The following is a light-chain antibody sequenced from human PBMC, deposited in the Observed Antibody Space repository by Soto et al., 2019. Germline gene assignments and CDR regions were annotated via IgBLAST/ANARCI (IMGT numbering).Light chain of an antibody. CDR2: VDD. CDR3: QGWDRISDHYV. CDR1: NIGTKS. J-gene: IGLJ1*01. Sequence: SYELTQPPSVSVAPGQTASISCGGNNIGTKSVHWYQQKPGQAPVLVVYVDDARPSGIPERFSGSNSGNTATLTISRVGAGDEADYYCQGWDRISDHYVFGAGTKLTVL. V-gene: IGLV3-21*02.